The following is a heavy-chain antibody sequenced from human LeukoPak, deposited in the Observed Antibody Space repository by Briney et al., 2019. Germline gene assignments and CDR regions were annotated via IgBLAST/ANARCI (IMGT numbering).Heavy chain of an antibody. J-gene: IGHJ4*02. CDR1: GFTFSNYA. V-gene: IGHV3-23*01. CDR2: ISDRGGYT. CDR3: AKDGIQDYYGSGSYTYFDC. D-gene: IGHD3-10*01. Sequence: PGGSLRLSCAASGFTFSNYAVSWVRQAPGKGLEWVSGISDRGGYTYYGDYVKGRFTISRDNSKNTLYMQMNSLRAEDTAVYYCAKDGIQDYYGSGSYTYFDCWGQGTLVTVSS.